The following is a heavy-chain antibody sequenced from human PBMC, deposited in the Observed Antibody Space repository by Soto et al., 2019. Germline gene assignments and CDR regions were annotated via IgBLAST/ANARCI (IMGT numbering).Heavy chain of an antibody. CDR3: ARVAIVEWLFGPDLHYRSMAV. V-gene: IGHV1-18*01. CDR1: GYTFQTKR. D-gene: IGHD3-3*01. J-gene: IGHJ6*02. Sequence: ASVKVSCKASGYTFQTKRITWVRQAPGQGLEWMGWISAYHGTPHYAQRFQGRVTMTTDTPWSTAYMEVRGLRSDDTAVYYCARVAIVEWLFGPDLHYRSMAVWGQGTTVTVSS. CDR2: ISAYHGTP.